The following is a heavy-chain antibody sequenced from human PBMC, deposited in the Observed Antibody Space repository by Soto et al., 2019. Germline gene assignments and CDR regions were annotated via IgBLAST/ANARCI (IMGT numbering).Heavy chain of an antibody. J-gene: IGHJ4*02. CDR2: IGSSGDRT. Sequence: GGSLRLSFEAAGCSFNNFSMSWVRQAPRKGLEWVSGIGSSGDRTHYIVAVKGRFTISRDNFNNTRYLQMTSLRVEDPAVYYCAKASAYEYVWGSFRYSFNYWGQGSLVTVSS. D-gene: IGHD3-16*02. V-gene: IGHV3-23*01. CDR1: GCSFNNFS. CDR3: AKASAYEYVWGSFRYSFNY.